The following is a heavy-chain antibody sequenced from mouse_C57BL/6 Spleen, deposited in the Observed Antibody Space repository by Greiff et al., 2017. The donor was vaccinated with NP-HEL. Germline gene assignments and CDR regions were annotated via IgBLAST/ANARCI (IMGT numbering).Heavy chain of an antibody. CDR3: VRHPGKGNAMDY. J-gene: IGHJ4*01. Sequence: EVHLVESGGGLVQPKGSLKLSCAASGFSFNTYAMNWVRQAPGKGLEWVARIRSKSNNYATYYADSVKDRFTISRDDSESMLYLQMNNLKTEDTAMYYCVRHPGKGNAMDYWGQGTSVTVSS. CDR1: GFSFNTYA. CDR2: IRSKSNNYAT. D-gene: IGHD1-3*01. V-gene: IGHV10-1*01.